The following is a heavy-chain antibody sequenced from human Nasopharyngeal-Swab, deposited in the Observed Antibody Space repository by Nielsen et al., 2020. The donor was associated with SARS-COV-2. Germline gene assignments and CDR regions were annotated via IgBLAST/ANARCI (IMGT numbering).Heavy chain of an antibody. CDR3: TRESDTWIQLWLHYYYGMDV. Sequence: GGSLRLSCAASGFTVSSNYMSWVRQAPGKGLEWVGFIRSKAYGGTTEYAASVKGRFTISRDDSKSIAYLQMNSLKTEDTAVYYCTRESDTWIQLWLHYYYGMDVWGQGTTVTVSS. J-gene: IGHJ6*02. CDR2: IRSKAYGGTT. D-gene: IGHD5-18*01. CDR1: GFTVSSNY. V-gene: IGHV3-49*04.